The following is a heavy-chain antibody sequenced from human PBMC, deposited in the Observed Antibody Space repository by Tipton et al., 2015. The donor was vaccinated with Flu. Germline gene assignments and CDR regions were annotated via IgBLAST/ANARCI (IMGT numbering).Heavy chain of an antibody. CDR2: IRGSGDST. CDR1: GFTFSSSV. D-gene: IGHD3-10*01. Sequence: SLRLSCAASGFTFSSSVMSWVRQTPGKGLEWVSDIRGSGDSTHYGDSVKGRFTISRDNSKNMLSLLMSSLRAEDTAVYYCAKGGWLHYFDHWGQGTLVTVSS. V-gene: IGHV3-23*01. J-gene: IGHJ4*02. CDR3: AKGGWLHYFDH.